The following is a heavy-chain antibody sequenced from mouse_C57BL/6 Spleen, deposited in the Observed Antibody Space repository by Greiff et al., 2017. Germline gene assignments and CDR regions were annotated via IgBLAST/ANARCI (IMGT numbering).Heavy chain of an antibody. D-gene: IGHD4-1*01. CDR3: ARHGTGAWCAY. Sequence: EVQRVESGGGLVQPGGSLKLSCAASGFTFSAYYMYWVRQTPEKRLEWVAYISNGGGSTYYPDTVKGRFTISRDNAKNTLYLQMSRLKSEDTAMYYCARHGTGAWCAYWGQGTLVTVSA. CDR2: ISNGGGST. CDR1: GFTFSAYY. V-gene: IGHV5-12*01. J-gene: IGHJ3*01.